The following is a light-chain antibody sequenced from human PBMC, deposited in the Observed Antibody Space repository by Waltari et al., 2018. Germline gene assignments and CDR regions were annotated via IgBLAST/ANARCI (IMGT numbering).Light chain of an antibody. J-gene: IGKJ4*01. CDR2: GAS. CDR3: HQYNNWPLT. V-gene: IGKV3-15*01. Sequence: EIVMTQSPATLSVSPGERATLSCRASQSVRSDLAWYQQKPGQAPRLLIYGASARATGIPARVSGAGSGTAFTLTISSLQSEDFAVYYCHQYNNWPLTFGGGTKVEIK. CDR1: QSVRSD.